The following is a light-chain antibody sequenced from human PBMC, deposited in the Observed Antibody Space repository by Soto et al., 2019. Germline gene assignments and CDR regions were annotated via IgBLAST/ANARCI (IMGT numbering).Light chain of an antibody. CDR1: QSVSSSY. V-gene: IGKV3-20*01. CDR3: QYYGTSPQT. Sequence: EIVLTQSPGTLSLSPGERATLSCRASQSVSSSYLAWYQQKPGQAPRLLIYGASSRATGIPDRFSGSGSGTDFTLTISRLEPEDFAVYYCQYYGTSPQTFGQGTK. J-gene: IGKJ1*01. CDR2: GAS.